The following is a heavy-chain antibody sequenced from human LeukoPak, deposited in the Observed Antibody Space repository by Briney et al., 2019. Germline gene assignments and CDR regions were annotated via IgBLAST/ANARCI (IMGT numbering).Heavy chain of an antibody. CDR1: GGSISRGGYY. D-gene: IGHD4-17*01. CDR3: ARGDYGLYFFDS. CDR2: FYYSRTT. Sequence: SETLSLTCSVSGGSISRGGYYWNWIRQHPREGLEWIGYFYYSRTTSYNPSLKSRATISVDTSNNQFSLKLSSVTAADTAVYYCARGDYGLYFFDSWGRGTLVTVSS. J-gene: IGHJ4*02. V-gene: IGHV4-31*03.